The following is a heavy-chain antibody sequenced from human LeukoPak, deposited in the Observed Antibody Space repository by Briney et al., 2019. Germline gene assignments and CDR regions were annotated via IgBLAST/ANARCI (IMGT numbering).Heavy chain of an antibody. V-gene: IGHV4-59*01. J-gene: IGHJ6*02. Sequence: SETLSLTCTVSGGSISSYYWSWIRQPPGKGLEWIGYIYYSGSTNYNPSLKSRVTISVDTSKNQFSLKPSSVTAADTAVYYCARGGPYYDFWSRPYYYYGMDVWGQGTTVTVSS. CDR1: GGSISSYY. D-gene: IGHD3-3*01. CDR2: IYYSGST. CDR3: ARGGPYYDFWSRPYYYYGMDV.